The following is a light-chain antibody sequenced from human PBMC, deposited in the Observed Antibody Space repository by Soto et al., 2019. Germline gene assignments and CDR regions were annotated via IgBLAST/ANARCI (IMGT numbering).Light chain of an antibody. Sequence: EIVLTQSPGTLSLSPGERATLSCRASQSVSSTYLAWYQQRPGQAPRLLIYGASSRVTGIPDRFSGSGSGTDFTLTISRLEPEDFAVYYCHQYSSSTKTFGQGTKVEIK. CDR1: QSVSSTY. J-gene: IGKJ1*01. CDR3: HQYSSSTKT. CDR2: GAS. V-gene: IGKV3-20*01.